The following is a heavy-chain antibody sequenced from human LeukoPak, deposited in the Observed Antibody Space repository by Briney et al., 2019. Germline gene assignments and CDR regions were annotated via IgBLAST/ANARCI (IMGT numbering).Heavy chain of an antibody. V-gene: IGHV3-23*01. Sequence: GGSLRLSCAASRFTFSSYAMSWVRQAPGKGLEWVSGISGSGESTYYADSAKGRFTISRNNSKNTLHLQMNSLRAEDTAVYYCAKYLYSYNNYGMDVWGQGTTVTVS. D-gene: IGHD3-16*01. J-gene: IGHJ6*02. CDR1: RFTFSSYA. CDR2: ISGSGEST. CDR3: AKYLYSYNNYGMDV.